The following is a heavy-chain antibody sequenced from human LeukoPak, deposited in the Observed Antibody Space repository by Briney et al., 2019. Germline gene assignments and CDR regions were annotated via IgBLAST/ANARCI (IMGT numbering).Heavy chain of an antibody. CDR3: ARLKVVGGVDW. CDR1: GYTFTAYY. V-gene: IGHV1-2*02. CDR2: INPNSGGT. D-gene: IGHD6-6*01. Sequence: ASVRVSCKASGYTFTAYYIHWVRQAPGQGLEYMGWINPNSGGTNYAQKFKGRVTMTRDTSISTAYMELSRLRSDDTAVYYCARLKVVGGVDWWGQGTLVTVSS. J-gene: IGHJ4*02.